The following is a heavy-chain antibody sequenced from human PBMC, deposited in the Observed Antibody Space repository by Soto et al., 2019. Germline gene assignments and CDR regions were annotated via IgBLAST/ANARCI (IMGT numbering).Heavy chain of an antibody. CDR2: IWYDGSAN. CDR3: ARTLYTSSWYAFDI. D-gene: IGHD6-13*01. J-gene: IGHJ3*02. V-gene: IGHV3-33*01. CDR1: GFTFSNYG. Sequence: GGSLRLSCAAAGFTFSNYGMQWVRPAPGKGLEWVAVIWYDGSANYYADSVKGRFTISRDNSKNSLYLEMNSLRAEDTAVYYCARTLYTSSWYAFDIWGQGTMVTVSS.